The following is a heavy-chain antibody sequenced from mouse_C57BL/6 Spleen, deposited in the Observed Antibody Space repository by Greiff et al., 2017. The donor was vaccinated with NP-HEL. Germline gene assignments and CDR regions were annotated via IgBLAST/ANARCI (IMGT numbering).Heavy chain of an antibody. D-gene: IGHD2-1*01. J-gene: IGHJ2*01. Sequence: QVQLQQPGAELVRPGSSVKLSCKASGYTFTSYWMPWVKQRPIQGLAWIGNIDPSDSETHYNQKFKDKATLTVAKSSSTAYMQLSSLTPEDSAVYYCARLGGNYPYYFDYWGQGTTRTVSS. CDR3: ARLGGNYPYYFDY. CDR2: IDPSDSET. V-gene: IGHV1-52*01. CDR1: GYTFTSYW.